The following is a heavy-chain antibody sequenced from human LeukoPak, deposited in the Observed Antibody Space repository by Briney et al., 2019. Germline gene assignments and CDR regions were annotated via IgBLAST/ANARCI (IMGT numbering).Heavy chain of an antibody. CDR1: GFIFSNYS. J-gene: IGHJ4*02. D-gene: IGHD2-2*01. CDR2: ISSTSNTI. V-gene: IGHV3-48*02. Sequence: GGSLRLSCAASGFIFSNYSMNWVRQAPGKGLECVSWISSTSNTIYYADSVKGRFTISRDNAKNSLDLQMNSLRDEDTAVYYCARPSRSTGPAYWGQGTLVTVSS. CDR3: ARPSRSTGPAY.